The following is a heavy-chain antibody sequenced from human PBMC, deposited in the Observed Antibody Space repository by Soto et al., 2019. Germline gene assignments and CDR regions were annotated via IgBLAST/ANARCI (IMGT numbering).Heavy chain of an antibody. CDR1: GASLGGFH. V-gene: IGHV4-34*12. J-gene: IGHJ3*02. CDR2: LIHGGST. Sequence: SETLSLTCAIYGASLGGFHWTWLRQAPGKGLEWIGELIHGGSTNYNPSLKGRVSFSLDTSKNQFSLHLMSVTAADTAVYYCARSPLGYDYVRQTWREVGDSFDIWGRGALVTVSS. D-gene: IGHD3-16*01. CDR3: ARSPLGYDYVRQTWREVGDSFDI.